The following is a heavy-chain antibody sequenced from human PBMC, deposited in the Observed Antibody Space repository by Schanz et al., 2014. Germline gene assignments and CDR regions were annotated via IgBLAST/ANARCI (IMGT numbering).Heavy chain of an antibody. Sequence: QVQLVESGGGVVQPGRSLRLSCAASGFTFSRYGMHWVRQAPGKGLEWVAATRYDGNNKYYVDSVKGRFTISRDNYKNTLYLQMNSLSAEDTAVYFCARPFLGYYGDLAYWGQGTLLTVSS. CDR3: ARPFLGYYGDLAY. V-gene: IGHV3-33*01. J-gene: IGHJ4*02. D-gene: IGHD4-17*01. CDR2: TRYDGNNK. CDR1: GFTFSRYG.